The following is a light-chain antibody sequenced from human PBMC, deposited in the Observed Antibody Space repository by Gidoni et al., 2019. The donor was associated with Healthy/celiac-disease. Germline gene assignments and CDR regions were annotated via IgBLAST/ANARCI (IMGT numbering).Light chain of an antibody. CDR3: QQRSNWPPLT. V-gene: IGKV3-11*01. CDR2: DAS. J-gene: IGKJ4*01. Sequence: EIVFTQSPATLSLSPGERATLSCRASQIVSSYLAWYQQKPGQAPRLLIYDASNRATGIPARFSGSGSGTDFTLNISSLEPEDFAVYYCQQRSNWPPLTFGGGTKVEIK. CDR1: QIVSSY.